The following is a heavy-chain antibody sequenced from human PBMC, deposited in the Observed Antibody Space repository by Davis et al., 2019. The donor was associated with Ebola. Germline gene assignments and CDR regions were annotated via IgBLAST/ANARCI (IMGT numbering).Heavy chain of an antibody. Sequence: GESLKISCAASGFTFSSYGMHWVRQAPGKGLEWVAVISYDGSNKYYADSVKGRFTISRDNSKNTLYLQMNSLRAEDTAVYYCAREGSIAAAGSLDYWGQGTLVTVSS. V-gene: IGHV3-30*03. CDR3: AREGSIAAAGSLDY. CDR2: ISYDGSNK. J-gene: IGHJ4*02. CDR1: GFTFSSYG. D-gene: IGHD6-13*01.